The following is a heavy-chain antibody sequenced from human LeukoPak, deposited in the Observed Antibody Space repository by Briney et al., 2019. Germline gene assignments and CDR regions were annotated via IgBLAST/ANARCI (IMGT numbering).Heavy chain of an antibody. CDR1: GFTFSSYG. Sequence: PGRSLRLSCAASGFTFSSYGTYWVRQAPGKGLEWVSGISWNSGSIGYADSVKGRFTISRDNAKNSLFLQMNSLRAEDTALYYCAKDTGGSGSYYHHFDYWGQGTQVTVSS. D-gene: IGHD3-10*01. CDR3: AKDTGGSGSYYHHFDY. V-gene: IGHV3-9*01. CDR2: ISWNSGSI. J-gene: IGHJ4*02.